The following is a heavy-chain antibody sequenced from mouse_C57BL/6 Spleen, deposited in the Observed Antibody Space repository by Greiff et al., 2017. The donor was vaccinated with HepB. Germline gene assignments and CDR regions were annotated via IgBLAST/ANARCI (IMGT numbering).Heavy chain of an antibody. J-gene: IGHJ3*01. CDR3: ASGIYYDSAWFAY. CDR2: ISSGSSTI. V-gene: IGHV5-17*01. D-gene: IGHD2-4*01. Sequence: EVMLVESGGGLVKPGGSLKLSCAASGFTFSDYGMHWVRQAPEKGLEWVAYISSGSSTIYYADTVKGRFTISRDNAKNTLFLQMNSLRSEDKAMYYCASGIYYDSAWFAYWGQGTLVTVSA. CDR1: GFTFSDYG.